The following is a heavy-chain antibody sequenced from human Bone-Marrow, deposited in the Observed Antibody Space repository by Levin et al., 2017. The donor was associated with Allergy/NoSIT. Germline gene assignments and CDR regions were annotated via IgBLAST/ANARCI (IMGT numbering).Heavy chain of an antibody. Sequence: PSETLSLTCTVSGGSISSSSYYWGWIRQPPGTGLEWIGSIYYSGSTYYNPSLKSRVTISVDTSKNQFSLKLSSVTAADTAVYYCATFGGVIVPPKNTRNYYFDYWGQGTLVTVSS. CDR3: ATFGGVIVPPKNTRNYYFDY. CDR1: GGSISSSSYY. V-gene: IGHV4-39*07. D-gene: IGHD3-16*02. J-gene: IGHJ4*02. CDR2: IYYSGST.